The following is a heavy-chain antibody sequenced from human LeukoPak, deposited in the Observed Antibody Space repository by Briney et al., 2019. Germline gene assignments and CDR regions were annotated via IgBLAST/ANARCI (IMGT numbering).Heavy chain of an antibody. D-gene: IGHD1-20*01. J-gene: IGHJ5*01. V-gene: IGHV3-48*02. CDR2: ISGSGTTM. CDR3: ARDGVNITGTTVNWFDS. Sequence: PGGSLRLSCAASGFTFSSCSMNWVRQAPGKGLEWVSYISGSGTTMYYADSVKGRFTISRDNAKNSLYLQMNSLRDEDTAVYYCARDGVNITGTTVNWFDSWGQGTLVTVSS. CDR1: GFTFSSCS.